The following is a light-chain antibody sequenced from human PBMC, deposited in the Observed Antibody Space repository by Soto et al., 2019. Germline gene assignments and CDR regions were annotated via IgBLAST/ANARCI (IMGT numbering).Light chain of an antibody. CDR1: SSDVGGYNY. CDR3: SSYAASNNFYFV. Sequence: QSVLTHPPSASGSPGQSGTISCTGTSSDVGGYNYVSWYQQYPGRAPKLMIYEVTKRPSGVPDRFSGSKSGNTASLTVSGLQAEDEADYYCSSYAASNNFYFVFGGGTQLTVL. V-gene: IGLV2-8*01. CDR2: EVT. J-gene: IGLJ3*02.